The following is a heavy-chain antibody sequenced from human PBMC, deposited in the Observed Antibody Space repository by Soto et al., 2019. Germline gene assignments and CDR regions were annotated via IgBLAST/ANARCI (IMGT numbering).Heavy chain of an antibody. J-gene: IGHJ4*02. CDR3: ARDLDSGYDFSPSDY. V-gene: IGHV3-30-3*01. CDR1: GGTFSSYA. Sequence: TGGSLRLSCAASGGTFSSYAMHWVRQAPGKGLEWVAVISYDGSNKYYADSVKGRFTISRDNSKNTLYLQMNSLRAEDTAVYYCARDLDSGYDFSPSDYWGQGTLVTVSS. D-gene: IGHD5-12*01. CDR2: ISYDGSNK.